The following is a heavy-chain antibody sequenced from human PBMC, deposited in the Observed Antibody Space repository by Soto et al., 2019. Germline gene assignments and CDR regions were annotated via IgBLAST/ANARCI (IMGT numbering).Heavy chain of an antibody. D-gene: IGHD3-10*02. Sequence: EVQLLESGGGLVQPGGSLRLSCAASGFTFSSYAMSWVRQAPGKGLEWVSAISGSGGTTYYADSVKGRFTFSRDNSKNTLYLQMNSLRAVDTAVYYWANTANGLFSAFEIWGQGTMVTVSS. V-gene: IGHV3-23*01. CDR2: ISGSGGTT. CDR3: ANTANGLFSAFEI. J-gene: IGHJ3*02. CDR1: GFTFSSYA.